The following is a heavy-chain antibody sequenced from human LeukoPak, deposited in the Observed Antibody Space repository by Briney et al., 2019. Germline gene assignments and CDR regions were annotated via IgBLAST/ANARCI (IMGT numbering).Heavy chain of an antibody. CDR2: ISGSGGRT. Sequence: PGGSLRLSCAASGFTFSSYAMSWVRQAPGKGLEWVSAISGSGGRTYYADSVKGRFTISRDNSKNTLYLQMNSLRAEDTAVYYCAKFSVDIDAFDIWGQGAMVTVSS. CDR3: AKFSVDIDAFDI. D-gene: IGHD5-12*01. V-gene: IGHV3-23*01. J-gene: IGHJ3*02. CDR1: GFTFSSYA.